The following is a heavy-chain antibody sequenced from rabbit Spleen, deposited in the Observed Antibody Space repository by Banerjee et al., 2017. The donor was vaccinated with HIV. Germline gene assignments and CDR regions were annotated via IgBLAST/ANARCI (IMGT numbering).Heavy chain of an antibody. CDR2: IGSGATGNN. CDR1: GFSFSSRYY. Sequence: QEQLVESGGGLVQPEGSLTLTCTTSGFSFSSRYYMCWVRQAPGKGLEWIGCIGSGATGNNYYASWAKGRFTIFRPSSTTVTLQMTSLTAADTATYFCARDLTGVIGWNFRLWGPGTLVTVS. V-gene: IGHV1S45*01. J-gene: IGHJ4*01. CDR3: ARDLTGVIGWNFRL. D-gene: IGHD1-1*01.